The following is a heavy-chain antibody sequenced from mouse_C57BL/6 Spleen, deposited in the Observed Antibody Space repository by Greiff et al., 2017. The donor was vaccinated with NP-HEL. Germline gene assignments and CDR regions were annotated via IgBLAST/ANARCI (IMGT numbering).Heavy chain of an antibody. V-gene: IGHV5-15*01. D-gene: IGHD2-2*01. CDR2: ISNLAYSI. Sequence: EVKLMESGGGLVQPGGSLKLSCAASGFTFSDYGMAWVRQAPRKGPEWVAFISNLAYSIYYADTVTGRFTISRENAKNTLYLEMSSLRSEDTAMYYCARQGLVTTGGYDMDYWGKGTSVTVSS. CDR1: GFTFSDYG. J-gene: IGHJ4*01. CDR3: ARQGLVTTGGYDMDY.